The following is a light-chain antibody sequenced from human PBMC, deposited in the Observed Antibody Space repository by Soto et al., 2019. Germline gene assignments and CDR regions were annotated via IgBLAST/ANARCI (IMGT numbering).Light chain of an antibody. CDR1: QSIITY. Sequence: DIQMTQSPSSLSAALGDRVTITCRASQSIITYLNWYQQKPGNAPKLLIYSASTLLSVVPSRFNGSESGTDFTLTISSLQPEDSANYYCQQSYSSPATFGQGTKWIS. CDR2: SAS. V-gene: IGKV1-39*01. J-gene: IGKJ1*01. CDR3: QQSYSSPAT.